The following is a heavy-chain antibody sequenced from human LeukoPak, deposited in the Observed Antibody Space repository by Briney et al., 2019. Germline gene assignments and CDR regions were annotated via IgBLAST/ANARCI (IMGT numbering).Heavy chain of an antibody. CDR3: ASFYYDPTGH. J-gene: IGHJ4*02. Sequence: PGGSLRLSCVASGLTFSRDWMHWGRQAPGKGLVWVSRISGDGRSTSYADSVRGRFIISRDNAKKTLYLQMNSLRAEDTAVYYCASFYYDPTGHWGQGTLVTVSS. CDR2: ISGDGRST. CDR1: GLTFSRDW. D-gene: IGHD3-22*01. V-gene: IGHV3-74*01.